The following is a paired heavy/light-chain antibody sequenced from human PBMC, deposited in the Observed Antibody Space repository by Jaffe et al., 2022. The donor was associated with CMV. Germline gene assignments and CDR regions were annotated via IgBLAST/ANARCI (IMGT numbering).Light chain of an antibody. CDR3: MQALQTPLT. CDR2: LGS. Sequence: DIVMTQSPLSLPVTPGEPASISCRSSQSLLHSNGYNYLDWYLQKPGKSPQLLIYLGSNRASGVPDRFSGSGSGTDFTLKISRVEAEDVGVYYCMQALQTPLTFGGGTKVEIK. V-gene: IGKV2-28*01. CDR1: QSLLHSNGYNY. J-gene: IGKJ4*01.
Heavy chain of an antibody. Sequence: EVQLVESGGGLVQPGGSLRLSCAASGFTFSSYWMHWVRQAPGKGLVWVSRINSDGSSTSYADSVKGRFTISRDNAKNTLYLQMNSLRAEDTAVYYCARDPGYYDILTGYYNVPTVRVYYGMDVWGQGTTVTVSS. D-gene: IGHD3-9*01. V-gene: IGHV3-74*01. CDR2: INSDGSST. CDR1: GFTFSSYW. CDR3: ARDPGYYDILTGYYNVPTVRVYYGMDV. J-gene: IGHJ6*02.